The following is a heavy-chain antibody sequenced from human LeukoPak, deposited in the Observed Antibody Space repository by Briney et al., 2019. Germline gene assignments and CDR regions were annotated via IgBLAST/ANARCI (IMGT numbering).Heavy chain of an antibody. V-gene: IGHV6-1*01. CDR1: GDSVSSNSAT. D-gene: IGHD1/OR15-1a*01. Sequence: SQTLSLTCAISGDSVSSNSATWNWIRQSPSRGLEWLGRTYYRSKWYNDYGVSVKGRITINPDTSKNQFSLQLKSVTPEDTAVYYCARAMRKTAAGTFYFDYWGQGTLVTISS. CDR2: TYYRSKWYN. J-gene: IGHJ4*02. CDR3: ARAMRKTAAGTFYFDY.